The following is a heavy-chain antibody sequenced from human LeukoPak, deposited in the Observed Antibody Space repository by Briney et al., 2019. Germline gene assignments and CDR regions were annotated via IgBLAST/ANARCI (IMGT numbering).Heavy chain of an antibody. Sequence: AGGSLRLSCTASGFTFSSYAMNWVRQAPGKGLEWVSGIGAGGTFTYYADSVKGRFTISRDNAKNSLYLQMNSLRAEDTAVYYCARDEVVGAIYYWGQGTLVTVSS. D-gene: IGHD1-26*01. V-gene: IGHV3-23*01. J-gene: IGHJ4*02. CDR1: GFTFSSYA. CDR2: IGAGGTFT. CDR3: ARDEVVGAIYY.